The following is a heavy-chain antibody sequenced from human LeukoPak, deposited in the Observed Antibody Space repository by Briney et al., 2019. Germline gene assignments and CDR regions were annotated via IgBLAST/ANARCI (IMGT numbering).Heavy chain of an antibody. CDR3: AKDSTFYYGSGDY. Sequence: QPGGSLRLSCAASGFTFSSYWMYWVRQAPGKGLVWVSRINSDGSSTSYADSVKGRFTISRDNAKNTLYLQMNSLRPEDTAVYHCAKDSTFYYGSGDYWGQGTLVTVSS. D-gene: IGHD3-10*01. V-gene: IGHV3-74*01. J-gene: IGHJ4*02. CDR2: INSDGSST. CDR1: GFTFSSYW.